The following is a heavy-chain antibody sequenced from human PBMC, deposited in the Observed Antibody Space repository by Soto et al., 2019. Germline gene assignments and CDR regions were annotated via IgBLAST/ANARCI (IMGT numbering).Heavy chain of an antibody. CDR3: ARGPPYSSPDY. CDR1: GFTFSSYW. Sequence: EVQLVDSGGGLVQPGGSLRLSCAASGFTFSSYWMHWVRQAPGKGLVWVSRINSDGSTTSYADSVKGRFTISRDNAKNTLYLQMNSLRAEDPAVYYCARGPPYSSPDYWGQGTLVTVSS. D-gene: IGHD6-13*01. J-gene: IGHJ4*02. CDR2: INSDGSTT. V-gene: IGHV3-74*01.